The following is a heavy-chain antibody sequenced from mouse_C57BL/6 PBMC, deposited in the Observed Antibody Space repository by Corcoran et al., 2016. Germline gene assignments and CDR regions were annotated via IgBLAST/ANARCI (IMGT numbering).Heavy chain of an antibody. CDR3: ARHEKGGYGNSPYFDG. Sequence: QVQLQQSGAELVKPGASVKLSCKASGYTFTEYPIHWVKQRSGQGLEWIGWFYPGSGSIKYNEKFKDKATLTADKSSSTVYMELSRLTSEDSAVYFCARHEKGGYGNSPYFDGWVTGTTVTVSS. CDR1: GYTFTEYP. V-gene: IGHV1-62-2*01. J-gene: IGHJ1*03. D-gene: IGHD2-1*01. CDR2: FYPGSGSI.